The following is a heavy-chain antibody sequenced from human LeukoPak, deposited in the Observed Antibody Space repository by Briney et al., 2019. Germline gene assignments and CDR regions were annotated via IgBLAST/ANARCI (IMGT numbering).Heavy chain of an antibody. V-gene: IGHV3-23*01. D-gene: IGHD6-13*01. Sequence: GGSLRLSCAASGFTFSSYAMSWVRQAPGKGLEWVSAISGSGGSTYYADSVKGRFTISRDNSKNTLYLQMNSLRAEDTAVYYCAKDLSSSWYQYYFDYGGQGTRVTVDS. CDR2: ISGSGGST. J-gene: IGHJ4*02. CDR3: AKDLSSSWYQYYFDY. CDR1: GFTFSSYA.